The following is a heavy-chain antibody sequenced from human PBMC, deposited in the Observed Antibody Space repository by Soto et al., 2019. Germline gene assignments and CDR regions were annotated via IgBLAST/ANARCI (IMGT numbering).Heavy chain of an antibody. CDR2: ICHGGGA. Sequence: SETLSLTCDVYGGSFSGYCWSWIRQTPGERLEWVGDICHGGGANYNPSLKSRVSFSMDPSKNQFSLKLNSVMAADTAVYYCAGYSNSWSKYVKHWGRGSLVTVS. J-gene: IGHJ1*01. CDR1: GGSFSGYC. V-gene: IGHV4-34*01. D-gene: IGHD6-13*01. CDR3: AGYSNSWSKYVKH.